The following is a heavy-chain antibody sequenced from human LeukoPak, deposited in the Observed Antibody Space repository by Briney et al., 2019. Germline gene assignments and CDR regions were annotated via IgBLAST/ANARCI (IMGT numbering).Heavy chain of an antibody. CDR2: IIPILGIA. V-gene: IGHV1-69*04. CDR3: ALRNPLTTVTTGAFDI. CDR1: GYTFTSYG. Sequence: SVKVSCKASGYTFTSYGINWVRQAPGQGLEWMGRIIPILGIANYAQKFQGRVTITADKSTSTAYMELSSLRSEDTAVYYCALRNPLTTVTTGAFDIWGQGTMVTVSS. J-gene: IGHJ3*02. D-gene: IGHD4-17*01.